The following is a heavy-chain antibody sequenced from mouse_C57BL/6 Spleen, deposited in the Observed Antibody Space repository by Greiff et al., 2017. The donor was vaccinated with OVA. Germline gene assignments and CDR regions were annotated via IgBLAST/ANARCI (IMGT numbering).Heavy chain of an antibody. Sequence: QVQLQQPGAELVKPGASVKMSCKASGYTFTSYWITWVKQRPGQGLEWIGDIYPGSGSTNYNEKFKSKATLTVDTSSSTAYMQLSSLTSEDSAVYYCARDDDYDSWFAYWGQGTLVTVSA. V-gene: IGHV1-55*01. J-gene: IGHJ3*01. CDR2: IYPGSGST. CDR3: ARDDDYDSWFAY. CDR1: GYTFTSYW. D-gene: IGHD2-4*01.